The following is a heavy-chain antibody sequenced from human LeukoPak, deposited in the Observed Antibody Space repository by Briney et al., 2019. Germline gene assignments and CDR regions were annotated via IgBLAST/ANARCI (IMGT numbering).Heavy chain of an antibody. CDR2: IRYDGSNK. J-gene: IGHJ4*02. Sequence: GGSLRLSCVASGFTFSSYGMHWVRQAPGKGLEWVAFIRYDGSNKYYADSVKGRFTISRDNSKNTLYLQMNSLRAEDTAVYYCAKEVYDSSGYYSPYFDYWGQGTLVTVSS. CDR1: GFTFSSYG. CDR3: AKEVYDSSGYYSPYFDY. D-gene: IGHD3-22*01. V-gene: IGHV3-30*02.